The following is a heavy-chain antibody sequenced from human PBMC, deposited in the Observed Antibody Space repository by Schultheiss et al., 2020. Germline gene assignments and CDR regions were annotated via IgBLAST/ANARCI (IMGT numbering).Heavy chain of an antibody. V-gene: IGHV4-30-4*08. CDR2: IYYSGST. D-gene: IGHD6-19*01. CDR3: ARIYDSGYDSLLYSSGWHVDY. J-gene: IGHJ4*02. Sequence: SETLSLTCTVSGGSISSGGYYWSWIRQHPGKGLEWIGYIYYSGSTYYNPSLKSRVTISVDTSKNQFSLKLSSVTAADTAVYYCARIYDSGYDSLLYSSGWHVDYWGQGTLVTVSS. CDR1: GGSISSGGYY.